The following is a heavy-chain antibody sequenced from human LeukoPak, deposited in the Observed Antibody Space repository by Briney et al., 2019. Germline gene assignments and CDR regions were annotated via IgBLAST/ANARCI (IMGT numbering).Heavy chain of an antibody. J-gene: IGHJ4*02. D-gene: IGHD2-15*01. CDR3: ARGSSHCSGGSCPSY. CDR1: GGAFSSYT. Sequence: SVKVSCKASGGAFSSYTISWVRQAPGQGLEWMGRIIPILGIANYAQKFQGRVTITADKSTSTAYMELSSLRSEDTAVYYCARGSSHCSGGSCPSYWGQGTLVTVSS. CDR2: IIPILGIA. V-gene: IGHV1-69*02.